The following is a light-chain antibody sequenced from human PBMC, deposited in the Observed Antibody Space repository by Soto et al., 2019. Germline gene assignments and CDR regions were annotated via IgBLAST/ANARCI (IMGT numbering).Light chain of an antibody. CDR2: AAS. J-gene: IGKJ5*01. CDR1: EGINSL. V-gene: IGKV1-9*01. Sequence: IQLTQSPSSLSAFVGGRVTITCRASEGINSLLAWYQQKPGKAPKVLIYAASTLQSGVPSRFSGSGFGTDFTLTISSLQPEDFATYYCQHFKTFPITFGQGTRLEIK. CDR3: QHFKTFPIT.